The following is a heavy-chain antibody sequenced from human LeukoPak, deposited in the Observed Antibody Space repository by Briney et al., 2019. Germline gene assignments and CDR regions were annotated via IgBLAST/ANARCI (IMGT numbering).Heavy chain of an antibody. CDR2: ISSSSSYI. J-gene: IGHJ5*02. CDR3: AVLYSGYDLRVGWFDP. D-gene: IGHD5-12*01. Sequence: GGSLRLSCAASGFTFSSYSMNWVRQAPGKGLEWVSSISSSSSYIYYADSVKGRFTISRDNAKNSLYLQMNSLRAEDTAVYYCAVLYSGYDLRVGWFDPWGQGTLVTVSS. CDR1: GFTFSSYS. V-gene: IGHV3-21*01.